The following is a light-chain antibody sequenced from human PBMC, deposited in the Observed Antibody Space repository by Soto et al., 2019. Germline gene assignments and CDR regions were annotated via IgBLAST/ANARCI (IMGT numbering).Light chain of an antibody. V-gene: IGKV3-15*01. CDR1: QSVTSN. CDR3: QQYNNWPPWT. Sequence: EIVMTQSPATLSVSPGERATLSCRASQSVTSNLAWYQKKPGQAPRLLIYGASARATGIPARFSGSGSGTEFTLHSSSLESEDFAVDYCQQYNNWPPWTFGQGTKVEIK. J-gene: IGKJ1*01. CDR2: GAS.